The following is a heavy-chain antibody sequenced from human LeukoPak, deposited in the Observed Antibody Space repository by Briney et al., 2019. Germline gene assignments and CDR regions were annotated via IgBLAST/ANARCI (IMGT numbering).Heavy chain of an antibody. Sequence: ASLKVSCKASGYTFTGYYMHWVRQAPGQGLEWMGWINPNSGGTNYAQKFQGRVTMTRDTSISTAYMELSRLRSDDTAVYYCARVSLGSRTIDYWGQGTLVTVSS. CDR1: GYTFTGYY. CDR3: ARVSLGSRTIDY. CDR2: INPNSGGT. D-gene: IGHD1-7*01. V-gene: IGHV1-2*02. J-gene: IGHJ4*02.